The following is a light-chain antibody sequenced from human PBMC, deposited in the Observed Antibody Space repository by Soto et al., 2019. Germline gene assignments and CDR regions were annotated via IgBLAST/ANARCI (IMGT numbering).Light chain of an antibody. J-gene: IGLJ1*01. Sequence: QSVLTQPASVSGSPGQSITISCTGTSSDVGSYNIVSWYQQHPGKAPKLMIYEGSKRPSGVSNRFSGSKSGNTASLTISGLQAEEEADYYCCSYAGSSTYGFGTGTKLTVL. CDR3: CSYAGSSTYG. CDR1: SSDVGSYNI. CDR2: EGS. V-gene: IGLV2-23*01.